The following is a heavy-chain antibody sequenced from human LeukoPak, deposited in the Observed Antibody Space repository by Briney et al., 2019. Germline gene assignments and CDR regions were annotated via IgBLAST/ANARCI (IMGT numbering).Heavy chain of an antibody. V-gene: IGHV4-4*02. J-gene: IGHJ4*02. CDR1: SDSIITNDW. CDR3: TSQGGFRNEY. D-gene: IGHD2/OR15-2a*01. CDR2: VHQGGTT. Sequence: PSETLSLTCAVSSDSIITNDWWSCVRQSPGKGLEWIGEVHQGGTTHYSPSLKSRITMSMDKSKNQISLRLNSVTAADTAVYYCTSQGGFRNEYWGQGTLVSVSS.